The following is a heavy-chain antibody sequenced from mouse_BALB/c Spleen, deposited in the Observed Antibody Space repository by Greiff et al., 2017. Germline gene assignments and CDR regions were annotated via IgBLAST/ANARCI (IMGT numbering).Heavy chain of an antibody. CDR1: GFTFSSYA. D-gene: IGHD2-10*01. CDR3: ARTGLLNYAMDD. J-gene: IGHJ4*01. V-gene: IGHV5-9-4*01. Sequence: EVQRVESGGGLVKPGGSLKLSCAASGFTFSSYAMSWVRQSPEKRLEWVAEISSGGSYTYYPDTVTGRFTISRDNAKNTLYLEMSSLRSEDTAMYYCARTGLLNYAMDDWGQGTSVTVSS. CDR2: ISSGGSYT.